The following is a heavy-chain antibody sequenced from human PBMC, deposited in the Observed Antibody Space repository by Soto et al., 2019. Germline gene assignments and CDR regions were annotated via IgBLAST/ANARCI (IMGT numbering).Heavy chain of an antibody. V-gene: IGHV3-33*01. CDR1: GFTFSTYG. Sequence: QVQLVESGGGVVQPGRSLRLSCAASGFTFSTYGMHWVRQAPGKGLEWVAVIWYDGSNKYYADSLKGRFTISRDNSKSTLYLQMNSLRAEDTAVYYCVRSGDYDYYYAMDVWGQGTTVTVSS. CDR2: IWYDGSNK. D-gene: IGHD4-17*01. CDR3: VRSGDYDYYYAMDV. J-gene: IGHJ6*02.